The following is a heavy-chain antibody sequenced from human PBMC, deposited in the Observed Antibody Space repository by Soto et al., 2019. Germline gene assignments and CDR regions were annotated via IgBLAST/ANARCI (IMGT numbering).Heavy chain of an antibody. CDR2: ITPMLGTS. Sequence: QLVQSGAEVKKPGSSVKVSCKAFGGTFSKYGVSWVRQAPGQGLQWMGGITPMLGTSTITQRFHDRVTLTADEFTTVDYIELNSLTSEDTAIYYCATYRPWSSGANWFDPWGQGTLVTVSP. CDR3: ATYRPWSSGANWFDP. D-gene: IGHD6-19*01. V-gene: IGHV1-69*01. J-gene: IGHJ5*02. CDR1: GGTFSKYG.